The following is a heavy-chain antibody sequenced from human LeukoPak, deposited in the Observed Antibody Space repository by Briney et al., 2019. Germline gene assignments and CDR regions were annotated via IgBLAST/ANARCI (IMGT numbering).Heavy chain of an antibody. D-gene: IGHD2-15*01. CDR2: IYYSGST. CDR3: ARQGCSGGSCYLDY. V-gene: IGHV4-39*01. J-gene: IGHJ4*02. CDR1: GGSISSSSYY. Sequence: PLETPSLTCTVSGGSISSSSYYWGWIRQPPGKGLEWIGSIYYSGSTYYNPSLKSRVTISVDTSKNQFSLKLSSVTAADTAVYYCARQGCSGGSCYLDYWGQGTLVTVSS.